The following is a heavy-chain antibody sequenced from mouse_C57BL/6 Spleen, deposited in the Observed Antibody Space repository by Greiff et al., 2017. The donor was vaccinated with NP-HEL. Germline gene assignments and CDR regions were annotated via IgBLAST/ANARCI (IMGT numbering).Heavy chain of an antibody. J-gene: IGHJ3*01. Sequence: VKLQQPGAELVKPGASVKMSCKASGYTFTSYWITWVKQRPGQGLEWIGDIYPGSGSTNYNEKFKSKATLTVDTSSSTAYMQLSSLTSEDSAVYYCAIITTVVAPFAYWGQGTLVTVSA. CDR1: GYTFTSYW. CDR3: AIITTVVAPFAY. V-gene: IGHV1-55*01. D-gene: IGHD1-1*01. CDR2: IYPGSGST.